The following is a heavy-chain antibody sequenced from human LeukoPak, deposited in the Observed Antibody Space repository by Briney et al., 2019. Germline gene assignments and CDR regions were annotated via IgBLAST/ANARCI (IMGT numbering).Heavy chain of an antibody. CDR3: ARVGGVRPLWFGETREYYFDY. Sequence: ASVKVSCKASGYTFTSYYMHWVRQAPGQGLEWMGIINPSGGSTSYAQKFQGRVTMTRDMSTSTVYMELSSLRSEDTAVYYCARVGGVRPLWFGETREYYFDYWGQGTLVTVSS. CDR1: GYTFTSYY. CDR2: INPSGGST. J-gene: IGHJ4*02. D-gene: IGHD3-10*01. V-gene: IGHV1-46*01.